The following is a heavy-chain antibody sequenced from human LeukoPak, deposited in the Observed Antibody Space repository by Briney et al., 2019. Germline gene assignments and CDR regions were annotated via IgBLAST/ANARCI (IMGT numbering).Heavy chain of an antibody. V-gene: IGHV3-30*03. CDR2: ISYDGSNK. D-gene: IGHD2-21*02. J-gene: IGHJ4*02. Sequence: GGSLRLSCAASGFTFSSYGMHWVRQAPGKGLEWVAVISYDGSNKYYADSVKGRFTISRDNSKNTLYLQMNSLRAEDTAIYYCARGHVVRLDSWGQGTLVTVSS. CDR3: ARGHVVRLDS. CDR1: GFTFSSYG.